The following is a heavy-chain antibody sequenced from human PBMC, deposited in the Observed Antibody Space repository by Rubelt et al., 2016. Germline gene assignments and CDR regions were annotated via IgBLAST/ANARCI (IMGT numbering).Heavy chain of an antibody. V-gene: IGHV4-39*01. J-gene: IGHJ4*02. CDR2: IYYSGST. D-gene: IGHD3-3*01. CDR1: GGSISSSSYY. CDR3: ARGRFLEWLPPDY. Sequence: QLQLQESGPGLVKPSETLSLTCTVSGGSISSSSYYWGWIRQPPGKGLEWIGSIYYSGSTYYNPSLKSRVTISVDTSKNQFSLKLSSLTAADTAVDYCARGRFLEWLPPDYWGQGTLVTVSS.